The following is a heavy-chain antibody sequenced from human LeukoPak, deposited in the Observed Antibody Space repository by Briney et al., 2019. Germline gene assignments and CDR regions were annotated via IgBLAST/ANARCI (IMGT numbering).Heavy chain of an antibody. Sequence: GGSLRLSCAASGFTFSRYAMHWVRQAPGKGLEWVTLISDDEREKYYADSVKGRFTVSRDNSKNTLYLQMNSLRAEDTAVYYCASDYGANCCSYFDYWGQGALVTVSS. CDR3: ASDYGANCCSYFDY. V-gene: IGHV3-30*04. J-gene: IGHJ4*02. CDR1: GFTFSRYA. D-gene: IGHD4-17*01. CDR2: ISDDEREK.